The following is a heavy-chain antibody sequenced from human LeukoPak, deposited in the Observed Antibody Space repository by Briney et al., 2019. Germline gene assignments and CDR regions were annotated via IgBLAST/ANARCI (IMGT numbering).Heavy chain of an antibody. D-gene: IGHD2-2*01. J-gene: IGHJ4*02. CDR1: GGSISSYY. Sequence: SETLSLTCTVSGGSISSYYWRWIRQPPGKELEWIGYIYYSGSTNYNPSLKSRVTISVDTSKNQFSLKLSSVTAADTAVYYCARDPGYCSSTSCYYYFDYWGQGTLVTVSS. CDR3: ARDPGYCSSTSCYYYFDY. CDR2: IYYSGST. V-gene: IGHV4-59*01.